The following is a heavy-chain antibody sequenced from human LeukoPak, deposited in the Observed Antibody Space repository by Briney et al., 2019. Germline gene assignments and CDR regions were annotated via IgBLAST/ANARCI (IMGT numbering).Heavy chain of an antibody. D-gene: IGHD3-22*01. CDR3: ARTFYDSSGYYYYIGEFDY. J-gene: IGHJ4*02. Sequence: PSETLSLTCTVSGGSISSSSYYWGWIRQPPGKGLEWIGSIYYSGSTYYNPSLKSRVTISVDTSKNQFSLKLSSVTAADTAVYYCARTFYDSSGYYYYIGEFDYWGQGTLVTVSS. V-gene: IGHV4-39*07. CDR2: IYYSGST. CDR1: GGSISSSSYY.